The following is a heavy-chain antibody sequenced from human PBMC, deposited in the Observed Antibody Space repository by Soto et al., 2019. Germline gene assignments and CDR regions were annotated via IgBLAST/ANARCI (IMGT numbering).Heavy chain of an antibody. CDR1: GLSLSSNEVG. J-gene: IGHJ2*01. Sequence: QITLKESGPPLVKPTQTLTLTCSFSGLSLSSNEVGVGWIRQPPGKALEWLGIIYWEGEKRYSPSLDTRLTLSKDTSKNQVILMLANMQPVDTGTYYCVHKWGSRRYFDLWGRGTLVAVSS. D-gene: IGHD3-16*01. CDR3: VHKWGSRRYFDL. CDR2: IYWEGEK. V-gene: IGHV2-5*02.